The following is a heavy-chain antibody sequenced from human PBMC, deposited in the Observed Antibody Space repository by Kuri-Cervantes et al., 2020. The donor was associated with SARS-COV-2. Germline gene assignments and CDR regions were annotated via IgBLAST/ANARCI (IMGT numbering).Heavy chain of an antibody. CDR2: ISWDGGST. Sequence: GESLKISCAASGFTFDDYAMHWVRQAPGKGLEWVSLISWDGGSTYYADSVKGRFTISRDNSKNTLYLQMNSLRAEDTAVYYCARERAAGRMFDYWGQGTLVTVSS. J-gene: IGHJ4*02. CDR1: GFTFDDYA. V-gene: IGHV3-43D*03. CDR3: ARERAAGRMFDY. D-gene: IGHD6-13*01.